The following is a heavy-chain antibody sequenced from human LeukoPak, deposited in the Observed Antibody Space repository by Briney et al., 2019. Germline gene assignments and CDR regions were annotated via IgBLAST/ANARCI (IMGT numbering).Heavy chain of an antibody. V-gene: IGHV4-34*01. CDR1: GGSFSGYY. D-gene: IGHD2-15*01. CDR3: ARMVEAADCFDY. J-gene: IGHJ4*02. Sequence: SETLSLTCAVYGGSFSGYYWSWIRQPPGKGLEWIGEINHSGSTNYNPSLKSRVTISVDTSKNQFSLKLSSVTAADTAVYYCARMVEAADCFDYWGQGTLVTVSS. CDR2: INHSGST.